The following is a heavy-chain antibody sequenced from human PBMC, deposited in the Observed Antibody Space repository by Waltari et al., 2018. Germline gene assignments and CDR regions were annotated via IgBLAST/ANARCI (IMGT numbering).Heavy chain of an antibody. Sequence: QVQLVQSGAAVKKPRASVKVSCTASGYTFTGYYLPWLRQARGQGLEWMGWINPNSGGTNYAQKFQGRVTMTRDTSISTAYMELSRLRSDDTAVYYCALGYCSSTSCYDWFDPWGQGTLVTVSS. CDR1: GYTFTGYY. CDR3: ALGYCSSTSCYDWFDP. CDR2: INPNSGGT. J-gene: IGHJ5*02. D-gene: IGHD2-2*01. V-gene: IGHV1-2*02.